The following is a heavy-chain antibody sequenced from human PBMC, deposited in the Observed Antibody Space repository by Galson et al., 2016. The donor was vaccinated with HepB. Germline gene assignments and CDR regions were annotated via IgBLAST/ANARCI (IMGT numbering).Heavy chain of an antibody. V-gene: IGHV1-24*01. Sequence: SVKVSCKVSGHTFIELSMHWVRQAPGKGLEWMGGSDPEDGETIYAQKFQGRVTMTEDTATDTAYMELSTLRSEDTAVYYCLTGDYGGNSEYDYGMDVWGQGTTVTVSS. D-gene: IGHD4-23*01. CDR1: GHTFIELS. CDR3: LTGDYGGNSEYDYGMDV. CDR2: SDPEDGET. J-gene: IGHJ6*02.